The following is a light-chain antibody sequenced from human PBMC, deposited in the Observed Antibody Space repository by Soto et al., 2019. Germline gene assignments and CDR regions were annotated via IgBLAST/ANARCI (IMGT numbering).Light chain of an antibody. J-gene: IGKJ1*01. CDR2: KAS. CDR3: QQYISYPWT. CDR1: QSFSSW. V-gene: IGKV1-5*03. Sequence: DIQMTQSPSTLSASVGDRVTITCRASQSFSSWLAWYQRKPGKAPKLLIYKASASQSGVPSRFSGSESGTEFTLTISSLQPDDSATYYCQQYISYPWTFGQGTKVDIK.